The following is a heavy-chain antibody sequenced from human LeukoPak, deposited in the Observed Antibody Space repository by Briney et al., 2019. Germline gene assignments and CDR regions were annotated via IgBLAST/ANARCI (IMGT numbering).Heavy chain of an antibody. J-gene: IGHJ6*01. CDR2: ISAYNGNT. CDR3: ARHIVVVREYYYFGMDV. CDR1: GYTFTSYG. D-gene: IGHD2-15*01. V-gene: IGHV1-18*01. Sequence: ASVKVSCRASGYTFTSYGISWVRQAPGQGLEWMGWISAYNGNTNYAQKLQGRVTMTTDTSTSTAYMELRSLRSDDTAVYYCARHIVVVREYYYFGMDVWGQGTTVTVSS.